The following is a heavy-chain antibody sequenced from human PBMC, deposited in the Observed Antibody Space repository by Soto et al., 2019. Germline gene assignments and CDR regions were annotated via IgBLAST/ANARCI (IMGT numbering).Heavy chain of an antibody. CDR3: ASLRNEYDNRSSPWCER. D-gene: IGHD3-22*01. J-gene: IGHJ5*02. CDR2: INAGNGNT. Sequence: ASVKVSCKASGYTFTSYAMHCVRQAPGQRLEWMGWINAGNGNTKYSQKFQGRVTITRDTSASTAYMELSSLRSEDTAVYYCASLRNEYDNRSSPWCERWGKGNLVSISS. V-gene: IGHV1-3*01. CDR1: GYTFTSYA.